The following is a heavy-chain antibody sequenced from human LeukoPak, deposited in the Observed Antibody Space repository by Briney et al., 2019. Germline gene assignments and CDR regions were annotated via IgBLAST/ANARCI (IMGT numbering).Heavy chain of an antibody. CDR1: GFDFSYYG. J-gene: IGHJ4*02. CDR2: ISYDGSNQ. V-gene: IGHV3-30*03. CDR3: ASHSGSWYGFDY. D-gene: IGHD6-13*01. Sequence: GGSLRLSCAASGFDFSYYGMHWVRQAPGKGLEWVALISYDGSNQYYADSVKGRFTISRDNSKNTLYLQMNSLRAEDTAVYYCASHSGSWYGFDYWGQGTLVTVSS.